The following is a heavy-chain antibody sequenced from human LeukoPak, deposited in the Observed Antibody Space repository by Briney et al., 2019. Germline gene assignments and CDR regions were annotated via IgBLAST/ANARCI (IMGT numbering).Heavy chain of an antibody. J-gene: IGHJ6*04. CDR2: IYYSGST. D-gene: IGHD5-18*01. CDR3: ARDSSHVDTANYYYYGMDV. Sequence: KPSETLSLTCTVSGGSVSSGSYYWSWIRQPPGKGLEWIGYIYYSGSTNYNPSLKSRVTISVDTSKNQFSLKLSSVTAADTAVYYCARDSSHVDTANYYYYGMDVWGKGTTVTVSS. CDR1: GGSVSSGSYY. V-gene: IGHV4-61*01.